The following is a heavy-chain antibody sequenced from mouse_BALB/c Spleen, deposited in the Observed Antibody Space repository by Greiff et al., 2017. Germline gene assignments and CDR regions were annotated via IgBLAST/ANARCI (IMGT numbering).Heavy chain of an antibody. CDR1: GFSLTGYG. V-gene: IGHV2-6-7*01. D-gene: IGHD1-1*01. CDR2: IWGDGST. J-gene: IGHJ2*01. CDR3: AKHPHYYGSSYFDY. Sequence: VKLEESGPGLVAPSLSLSITCTVSGFSLTGYGVNWVRQPPGKGLEWLGMIWGDGSTDYNSALKSRLSISKDNSKSQVFLKMNSLQTDDTAMYYCAKHPHYYGSSYFDYWGQGTTLTVSS.